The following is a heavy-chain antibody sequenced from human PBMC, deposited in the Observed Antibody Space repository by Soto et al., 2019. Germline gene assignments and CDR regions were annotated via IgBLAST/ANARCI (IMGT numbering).Heavy chain of an antibody. J-gene: IGHJ4*02. CDR2: VYYTGST. V-gene: IGHV4-59*01. CDR3: ARSVAVPGAHIDY. D-gene: IGHD6-19*01. CDR1: GGSISGSY. Sequence: SSETLSLTFSVSGGSISGSYWSWILQSPGKGLEWLGYVYYTGSTNYSPSLRSRVSISVDTSKNEFSLRLSSVTAADTAVYFCARSVAVPGAHIDYWGQGTQVTVSS.